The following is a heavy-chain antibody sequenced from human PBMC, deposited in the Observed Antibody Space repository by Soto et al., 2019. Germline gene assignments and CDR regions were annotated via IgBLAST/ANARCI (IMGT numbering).Heavy chain of an antibody. CDR2: IYHSGST. J-gene: IGHJ5*02. D-gene: IGHD1-1*01. CDR3: TRVTTP. CDR1: GGSISSGGYS. Sequence: LSLTCAVSGGSISSGGYSWSWIRQPPGKGLEWIGYIYHSGSTYYNPSLKSRVTISVDRSKNQFSLKLSSVTAADTAVYYCTRVTTPWGQGTLVTVSS. V-gene: IGHV4-30-2*01.